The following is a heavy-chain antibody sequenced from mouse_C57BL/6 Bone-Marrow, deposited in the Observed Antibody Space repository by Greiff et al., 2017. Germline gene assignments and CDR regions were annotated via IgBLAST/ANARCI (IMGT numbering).Heavy chain of an antibody. CDR3: ARRDYYGSSHAMDY. CDR2: IYPGDGDT. J-gene: IGHJ4*01. D-gene: IGHD1-1*01. Sequence: VQGVESGPELVKPGASVKISCKASGYAFSSSWMNWVKQRPGKGLEWIGRIYPGDGDTNYNGKFKGKATLTADKSSSTAYMQLSSLTSEDSAVYFCARRDYYGSSHAMDYWGQGTSV. V-gene: IGHV1-82*01. CDR1: GYAFSSSW.